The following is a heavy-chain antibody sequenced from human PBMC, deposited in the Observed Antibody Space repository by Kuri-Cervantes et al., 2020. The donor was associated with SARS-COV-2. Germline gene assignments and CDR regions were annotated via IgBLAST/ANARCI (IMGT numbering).Heavy chain of an antibody. V-gene: IGHV3-21*01. CDR1: GFTFSSYS. Sequence: GGSLRLSCAASGFTFSSYSMNWVRQAPGKGLEWVSSISSSSSYIYYADSVKGRFTISRDNAKNSLYLQMNSLRAEDTAVYYCASYDDYNYYFDYWGQGTLVTVSS. CDR3: ASYDDYNYYFDY. J-gene: IGHJ4*02. CDR2: ISSSSSYI. D-gene: IGHD3-3*01.